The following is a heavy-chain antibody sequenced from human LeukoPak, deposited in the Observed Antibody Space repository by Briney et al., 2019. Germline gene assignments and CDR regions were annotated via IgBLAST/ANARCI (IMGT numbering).Heavy chain of an antibody. CDR1: GGSISSGDYY. CDR2: IYYSGST. CDR3: AKSLAVYGDYVWEYFDY. Sequence: PSETLSLTCTVSGGSISSGDYYWSWIRQPPGKGLEWIGYIYYSGSTYYNPSLKSRVTISEDTSKNQFSLKLSSVTAADTAVYYCAKSLAVYGDYVWEYFDYWGQGTLVTVSS. J-gene: IGHJ4*02. V-gene: IGHV4-30-4*01. D-gene: IGHD4-17*01.